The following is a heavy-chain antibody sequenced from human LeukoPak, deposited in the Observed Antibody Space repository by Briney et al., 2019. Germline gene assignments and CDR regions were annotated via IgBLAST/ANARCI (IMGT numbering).Heavy chain of an antibody. CDR2: IHYSGNA. Sequence: SETLSLTCTVSDGSISNYYWSWIRQSPGKGLEWIGHIHYSGNANYNPSLKSRVTMSVDTSKNQFSLKVSSVTAADTAIYYCARDGQRNYHCYGLDVWGQGTTVTVSS. CDR1: DGSISNYY. J-gene: IGHJ6*02. CDR3: ARDGQRNYHCYGLDV. V-gene: IGHV4-59*01. D-gene: IGHD1-7*01.